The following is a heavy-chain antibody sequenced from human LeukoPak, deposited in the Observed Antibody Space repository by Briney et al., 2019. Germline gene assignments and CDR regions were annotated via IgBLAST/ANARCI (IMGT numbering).Heavy chain of an antibody. CDR2: IRSSSSTI. J-gene: IGHJ5*02. CDR1: GFTFSSYS. V-gene: IGHV3-48*02. D-gene: IGHD3-22*01. Sequence: GGSLRLSCAASGFTFSSYSMNWVRQAPGKGLEWVSYIRSSSSTIYYADSVKGRFTISRDNAKNSLYLQMNSLRDEDTAVYYCAKDLGSSGQGCFDPWGQGTLVTVSS. CDR3: AKDLGSSGQGCFDP.